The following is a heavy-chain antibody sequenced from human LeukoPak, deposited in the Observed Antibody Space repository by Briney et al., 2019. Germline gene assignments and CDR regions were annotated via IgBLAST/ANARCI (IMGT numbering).Heavy chain of an antibody. V-gene: IGHV1-24*01. Sequence: ASVTVSCKVSGYTLTELSMHWVRQAPGKGVEGMGGFNPEDGETIYAQKFQGRVTITEDTSTDTAYMELSSLRSEDTAVYYCATLTMVRGVTNDYWGQGTLVTVSS. D-gene: IGHD3-10*01. J-gene: IGHJ4*02. CDR2: FNPEDGET. CDR1: GYTLTELS. CDR3: ATLTMVRGVTNDY.